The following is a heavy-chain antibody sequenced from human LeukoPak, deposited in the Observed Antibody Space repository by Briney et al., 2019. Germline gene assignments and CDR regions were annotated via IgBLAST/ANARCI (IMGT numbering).Heavy chain of an antibody. CDR1: GFTFRNFW. V-gene: IGHV3-7*01. D-gene: IGHD6-19*01. Sequence: PGGSLRLSCVASGFTFRNFWMSWVRQAPGQGLEWVGYINQDGREKYFLDSVKGRFTIYRDNTENSLYLQMKSVRLDASALYYCVRRESSGWYRFDYGGKGTLGTVS. CDR3: VRRESSGWYRFDY. CDR2: INQDGREK. J-gene: IGHJ4*02.